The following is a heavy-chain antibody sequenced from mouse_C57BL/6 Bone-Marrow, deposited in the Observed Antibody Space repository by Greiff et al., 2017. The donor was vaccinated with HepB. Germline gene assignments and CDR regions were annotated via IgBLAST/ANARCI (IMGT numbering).Heavy chain of an antibody. CDR1: GYTFTSYW. D-gene: IGHD2-4*01. Sequence: VQLQQPGAELVKPGASVKSSCKASGYTFTSYWMHWVKQRPGQGLEWIGMIHPNSGSTNYNEKFKSKATLTVDKSSSTAYMQLSSLTSEDSAVYYCARWGLYYDYDGGYWGQGTSVTVSS. J-gene: IGHJ4*01. V-gene: IGHV1-64*01. CDR3: ARWGLYYDYDGGY. CDR2: IHPNSGST.